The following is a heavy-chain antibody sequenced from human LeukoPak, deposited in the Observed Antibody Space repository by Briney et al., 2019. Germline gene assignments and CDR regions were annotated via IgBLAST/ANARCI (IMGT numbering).Heavy chain of an antibody. CDR1: GFTLTSSG. V-gene: IGHV3-30*18. D-gene: IGHD2-15*01. Sequence: PGGSLRLSCAASGFTLTSSGMHWVRQAPGKGLEWVAVISSDGSSKYYADSVKGRFTISRDTSKNTLYLQMNSLRAEDTAVYYCANEGGDCFGGSCYSGGSYPMSFDIWGQGTMVTVSS. CDR3: ANEGGDCFGGSCYSGGSYPMSFDI. J-gene: IGHJ3*02. CDR2: ISSDGSSK.